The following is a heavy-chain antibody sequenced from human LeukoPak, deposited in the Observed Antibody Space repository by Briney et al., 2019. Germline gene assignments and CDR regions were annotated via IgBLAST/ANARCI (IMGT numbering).Heavy chain of an antibody. CDR1: GFTFSSYA. CDR3: ARVPGYDSSGYFDY. V-gene: IGHV3-30-3*01. CDR2: ISYDGSNK. Sequence: GGSLRLSCAASGFTFSSYAMHWVRQAPGKGLVWVAVISYDGSNKYYADSVKGRFTISRDNSKNTLYLQMNSLRAEDTAVYYCARVPGYDSSGYFDYWGQGALVTVSS. D-gene: IGHD3-22*01. J-gene: IGHJ4*02.